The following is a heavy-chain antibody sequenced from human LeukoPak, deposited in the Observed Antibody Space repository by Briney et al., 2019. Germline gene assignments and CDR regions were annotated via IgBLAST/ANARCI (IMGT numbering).Heavy chain of an antibody. J-gene: IGHJ3*02. Sequence: GGSLRPSCAASGFTFSTYWMSWVRQAPGKGLEWVSVIYSGGSTYYADSVKGRFTISRDNSKNTLYLQMNSLRAEDTAVYYCARILLLDAFDIWGQGTMVTVSS. CDR2: IYSGGST. D-gene: IGHD2-21*02. V-gene: IGHV3-53*01. CDR3: ARILLLDAFDI. CDR1: GFTFSTYW.